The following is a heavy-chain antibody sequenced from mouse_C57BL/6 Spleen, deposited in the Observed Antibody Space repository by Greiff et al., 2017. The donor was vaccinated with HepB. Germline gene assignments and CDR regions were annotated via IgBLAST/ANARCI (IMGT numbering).Heavy chain of an antibody. CDR2: IYPSDSDT. Sequence: QVQLQQPGAELVRPGSSVKLSCKASGYTFTSYWMDWVKQRPGQGLEWIGNIYPSDSDTHYNQKFKDKATLTVDNSSSTAYMQLSSLTAEDAAVFESESRTRVAYWGQGTLVTVSA. CDR1: GYTFTSYW. J-gene: IGHJ3*01. CDR3: ESRTRVAY. V-gene: IGHV1-61*01.